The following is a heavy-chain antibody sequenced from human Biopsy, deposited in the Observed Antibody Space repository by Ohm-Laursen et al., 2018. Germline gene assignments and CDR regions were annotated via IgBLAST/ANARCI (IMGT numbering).Heavy chain of an antibody. CDR1: GAAVTSYA. CDR2: IIPFTGVT. D-gene: IGHD1-26*01. V-gene: IGHV1-69*04. CDR3: ATDARWDPSLDAFHV. Sequence: ASVKVSCKASGAAVTSYAISWVRQAPGQGLEWMGRIIPFTGVTNYAQNFQGKVTISADKSPPTVYVELSTLKPDDTAVYYCATDARWDPSLDAFHVWGQGTQVTVS. J-gene: IGHJ3*01.